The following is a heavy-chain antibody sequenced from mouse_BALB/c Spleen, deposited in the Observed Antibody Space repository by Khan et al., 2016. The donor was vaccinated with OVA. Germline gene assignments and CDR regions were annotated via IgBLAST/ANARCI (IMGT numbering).Heavy chain of an antibody. CDR3: ATRYGNPFAY. V-gene: IGHV14-3*02. D-gene: IGHD2-1*01. Sequence: EVQLQQSGAELVKPGASVKLSCTASGFNIKDTYIHWVKQRPEQGLAWIGRIDPAHGDIKNDSKFQDKATITADTSSNTAYLQLSSLTSEDTAVYYCATRYGNPFAYWGQGTLVSVSA. CDR2: IDPAHGDI. CDR1: GFNIKDTY. J-gene: IGHJ3*01.